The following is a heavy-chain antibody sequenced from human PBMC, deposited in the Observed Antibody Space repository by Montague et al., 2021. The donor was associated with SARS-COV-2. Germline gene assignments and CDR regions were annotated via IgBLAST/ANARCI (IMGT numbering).Heavy chain of an antibody. J-gene: IGHJ4*02. V-gene: IGHV4-59*08. CDR3: ARHYSATLPAVD. CDR2: ISDSGSS. Sequence: SETLSLTCTVSGGSISSFYWSWFRQRQGKGLEWMGYISDSGSSNYNPSLTSRVNMSVDTSKNQFSLTVNSVTAADTAVYDCARHYSATLPAVDWGQGTLVTVSS. D-gene: IGHD2-15*01. CDR1: GGSISSFY.